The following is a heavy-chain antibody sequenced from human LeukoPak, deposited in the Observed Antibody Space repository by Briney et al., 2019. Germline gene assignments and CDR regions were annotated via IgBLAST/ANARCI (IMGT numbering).Heavy chain of an antibody. CDR2: IYYSGST. V-gene: IGHV4-39*01. J-gene: IGHJ5*02. CDR3: ARKRSGWYSP. D-gene: IGHD6-19*01. Sequence: SETLSLTCTASGGSISSSSYYWGWIRQPPGKGLEWIGSIYYSGSTYYNASLKSRVTISVDTSKNQFSLKLSSVTAADTAVYYCARKRSGWYSPWGQGTLVTVSS. CDR1: GGSISSSSYY.